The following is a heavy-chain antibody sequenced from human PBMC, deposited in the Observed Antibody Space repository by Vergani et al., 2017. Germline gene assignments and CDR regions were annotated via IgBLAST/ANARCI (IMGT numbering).Heavy chain of an antibody. CDR3: ARERVAAALFDY. V-gene: IGHV4-34*11. CDR2: IYYSGST. D-gene: IGHD6-13*01. Sequence: QVQLQQWGAGLLKPSETLSLTCAVYGGSFSGYYWSWIRQPPGKGLEWIGYIYYSGSTNYNPSLKSRVTISVDTSKNQFSLKLSSVTAADTAVYYCARERVAAALFDYWGQGTLVTVSS. CDR1: GGSFSGYY. J-gene: IGHJ4*02.